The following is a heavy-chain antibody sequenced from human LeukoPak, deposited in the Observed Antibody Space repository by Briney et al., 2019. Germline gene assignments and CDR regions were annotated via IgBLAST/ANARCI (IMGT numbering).Heavy chain of an antibody. CDR2: IYYSGST. D-gene: IGHD4-17*01. V-gene: IGHV4-30-4*01. CDR3: ARDEADYGDYASRAFDI. J-gene: IGHJ3*02. CDR1: GGSISSGDYY. Sequence: PSETLSLTCTVSGGSISSGDYYWSWIRQPPGKGLEWIGYIYYSGSTYYNPSLKSRVTISVDTSKNQFSLKLSSVTAADTAVHYCARDEADYGDYASRAFDIWGQGTMVTVSS.